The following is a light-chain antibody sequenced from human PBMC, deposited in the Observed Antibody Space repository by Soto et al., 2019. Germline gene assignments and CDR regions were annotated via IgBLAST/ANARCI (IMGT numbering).Light chain of an antibody. CDR1: SSDVGSYNL. CDR3: CSYAGSSTYV. Sequence: QSALTQPSSVSGSPGQSITISCTGTSSDVGSYNLVSWYQQHPGKAPKLMIYEGSKRPSVVSNRFSGSKPGNTASLTISGLQAEDEADYYCCSYAGSSTYVFGTGTKLTVL. J-gene: IGLJ1*01. CDR2: EGS. V-gene: IGLV2-23*01.